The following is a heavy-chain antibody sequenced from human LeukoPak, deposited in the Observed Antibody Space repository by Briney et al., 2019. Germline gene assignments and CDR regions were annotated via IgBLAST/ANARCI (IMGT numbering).Heavy chain of an antibody. Sequence: GASVKVSCKASGYTFTSYDINWVRQATGQGLEWMGWMNPNSGNTGYAQKFQGRVTMTRNTSISTAYMELSSLRSEDTAVYYCATHPTNYYDSSGRFTYNWFDPWGQGTLVTVSS. CDR3: ATHPTNYYDSSGRFTYNWFDP. CDR1: GYTFTSYD. D-gene: IGHD3-22*01. V-gene: IGHV1-8*01. CDR2: MNPNSGNT. J-gene: IGHJ5*02.